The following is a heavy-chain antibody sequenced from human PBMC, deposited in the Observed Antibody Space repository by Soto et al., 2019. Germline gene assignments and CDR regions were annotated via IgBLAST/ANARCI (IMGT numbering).Heavy chain of an antibody. D-gene: IGHD1-1*01. CDR2: ISGYNGRA. J-gene: IGHJ4*02. Sequence: VQLVQSGAEVKKPGASVKVSCKTSGYSFTSFGITWMRQVPGQGLEWVGWISGYNGRAIYARHFQGRVTLTTDTSTTTVYMEMERLRSDDTAVYFCSRGVSGTAEFEFWGQGTLVIVSS. CDR3: SRGVSGTAEFEF. CDR1: GYSFTSFG. V-gene: IGHV1-18*01.